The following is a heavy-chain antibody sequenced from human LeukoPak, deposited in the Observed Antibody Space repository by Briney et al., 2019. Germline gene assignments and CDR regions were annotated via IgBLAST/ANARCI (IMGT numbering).Heavy chain of an antibody. CDR3: ARGGHSSGWYYYYYMDV. Sequence: GGSLRLSCAASGFTFSSYSMNWVRQAPGKGLEWVSYISSSSSTIYYADSVKGRFTISRVNSKNTMSLQVNSLRAEDTAVYYCARGGHSSGWYYYYYMDVWGKGTTVTVSS. CDR2: ISSSSSTI. V-gene: IGHV3-48*01. CDR1: GFTFSSYS. D-gene: IGHD6-19*01. J-gene: IGHJ6*03.